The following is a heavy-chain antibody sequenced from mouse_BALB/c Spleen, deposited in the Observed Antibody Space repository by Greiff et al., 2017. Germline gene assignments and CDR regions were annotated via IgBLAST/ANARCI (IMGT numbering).Heavy chain of an antibody. V-gene: IGHV2-9-2*01. CDR2: IWTGGGT. Sequence: VKLMESGPGLVAPSQSLSITCTVSGFSLTSYDISWIRQPPGKGLEWLGVIWTGGGTNYNSAFMSRLSISKDNSKSQVFLKMNSLQTDDTAIYYCVRDGLLVYAMDYWGQGTSVTVSS. J-gene: IGHJ4*01. CDR1: GFSLTSYD. CDR3: VRDGLLVYAMDY. D-gene: IGHD2-3*01.